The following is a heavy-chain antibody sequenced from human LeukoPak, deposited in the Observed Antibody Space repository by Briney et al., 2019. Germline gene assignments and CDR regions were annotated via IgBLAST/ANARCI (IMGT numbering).Heavy chain of an antibody. CDR1: GYTFTSYY. V-gene: IGHV1-46*01. D-gene: IGHD1-26*01. Sequence: ASVKVSCKASGYTFTSYYMHWVRQAPGQGLEWMGIINPSGGSTSYAQKFQGRDTMTRDTSTSTVYMELSSLRSEDTAVYYCARDQGGSYSGVSFDYWGQGTLVTVSS. CDR2: INPSGGST. CDR3: ARDQGGSYSGVSFDY. J-gene: IGHJ4*02.